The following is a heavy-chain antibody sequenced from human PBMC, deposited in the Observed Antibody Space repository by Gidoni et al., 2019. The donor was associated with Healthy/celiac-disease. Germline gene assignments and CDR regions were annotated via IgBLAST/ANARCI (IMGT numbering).Heavy chain of an antibody. D-gene: IGHD1-7*01. CDR1: GGPFSSYA. J-gene: IGHJ6*02. Sequence: QVQLVQSGAEVKKPGSSVKVSCNASGGPFSSYAISWVRQAAGQGLEWMGGIIPSFGTANYAQKFQGRVTITADESTSTAYMELSSLRSEDTAVYYCARTGETYNWNYPYYYYYGMDVWGQGTTVTVSS. CDR2: IIPSFGTA. V-gene: IGHV1-69*01. CDR3: ARTGETYNWNYPYYYYYGMDV.